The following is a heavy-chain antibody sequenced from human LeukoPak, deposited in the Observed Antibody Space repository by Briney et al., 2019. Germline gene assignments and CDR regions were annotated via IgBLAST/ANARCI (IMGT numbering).Heavy chain of an antibody. D-gene: IGHD5-18*01. J-gene: IGHJ4*02. CDR3: AKGGGYSYGQYYFDY. Sequence: GGSLRLSCAASGFTFSSYAMSWVRQAPGKGLEWVSAISGSGGSTYYADSVKGRFTISRGNSKNTLYLQMNSLRAEDTAVYYCAKGGGYSYGQYYFDYWGQGTLVTVSS. CDR1: GFTFSSYA. CDR2: ISGSGGST. V-gene: IGHV3-23*01.